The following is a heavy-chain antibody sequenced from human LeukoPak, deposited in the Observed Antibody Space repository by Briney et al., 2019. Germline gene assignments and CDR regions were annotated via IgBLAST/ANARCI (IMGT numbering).Heavy chain of an antibody. Sequence: GGSLRLSCAASGFTFSDYYMDWVRQAPGKGLEWVGRSKIKPERYTTEYAASVKGRFIISRDDSNYSLYLQMNSLKTEDTATYYRVRGRNGFDIWGRGTMVIVSS. V-gene: IGHV3-72*01. CDR2: SKIKPERYTT. CDR3: VRGRNGFDI. J-gene: IGHJ3*02. CDR1: GFTFSDYY.